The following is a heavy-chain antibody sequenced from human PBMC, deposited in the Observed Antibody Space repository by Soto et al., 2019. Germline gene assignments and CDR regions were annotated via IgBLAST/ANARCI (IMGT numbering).Heavy chain of an antibody. J-gene: IGHJ3*01. CDR2: ITLNSEYI. CDR1: GFTFSSFG. CDR3: VRENCEKSGICYPDAFDV. D-gene: IGHD3-3*01. Sequence: PGGSLRLSCAASGFTFSSFGMSWVRQAPGKGLEWVSSITLNSEYILSSDSVKGRFILSRDNAKNLLFLQMDSLRAEDTAMYYCVRENCEKSGICYPDAFDVWGHGTMVTVS. V-gene: IGHV3-21*06.